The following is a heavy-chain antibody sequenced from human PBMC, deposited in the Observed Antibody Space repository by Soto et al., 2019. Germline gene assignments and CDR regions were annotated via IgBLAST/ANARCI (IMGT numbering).Heavy chain of an antibody. V-gene: IGHV4-59*01. Sequence: SETLSLTCTVSGGSISSNYWSWIRQSTGKGLEWIGFIYYSRSTKYNPSLKSRVTMSVDTSKNQFSLKLNSVTAADTAVYYCARANGYYDTSGYYYPFDYWGQGALVTVSS. CDR2: IYYSRST. D-gene: IGHD3-22*01. CDR3: ARANGYYDTSGYYYPFDY. J-gene: IGHJ4*02. CDR1: GGSISSNY.